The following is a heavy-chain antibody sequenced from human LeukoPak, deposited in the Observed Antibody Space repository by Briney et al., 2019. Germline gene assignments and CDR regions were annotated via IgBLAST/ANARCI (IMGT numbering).Heavy chain of an antibody. Sequence: SETLSLTCTVSGGSISSYYWSWIRQPPGKGLEWIGYIYYSGSTNYNPSLKSRVTISVDTSKNQFSLKLSSVTAADTAVYYCARGGVAVVPIDCWGQGTLVTVSS. D-gene: IGHD6-19*01. CDR1: GGSISSYY. CDR3: ARGGVAVVPIDC. J-gene: IGHJ4*02. V-gene: IGHV4-59*08. CDR2: IYYSGST.